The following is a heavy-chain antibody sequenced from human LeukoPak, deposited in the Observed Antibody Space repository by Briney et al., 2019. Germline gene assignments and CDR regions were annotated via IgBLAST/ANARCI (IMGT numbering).Heavy chain of an antibody. CDR1: GFTFSSYS. CDR2: ISSSSSYI. D-gene: IGHD1-26*01. J-gene: IGHJ4*02. CDR3: ARDGGYGLYYYFDY. V-gene: IGHV3-21*01. Sequence: PGGSLRLSCAASGFTFSSYSMNWDRQAPGKGLEWVSSISSSSSYIYYADSVKGRFTISRDNAKNSLYLQMNSLRAEDTAVYYCARDGGYGLYYYFDYWGQGTLVTVSS.